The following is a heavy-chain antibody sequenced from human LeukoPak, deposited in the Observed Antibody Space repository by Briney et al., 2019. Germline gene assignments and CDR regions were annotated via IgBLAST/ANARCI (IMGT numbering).Heavy chain of an antibody. CDR3: ARVIPSTVVRHWYFDL. V-gene: IGHV4-31*03. CDR2: IYYSGST. D-gene: IGHD4-23*01. Sequence: SQTLSLTCTISGGSISSGGYFWSWIRQLPGKGLEWIGYIYYSGSTYYNPSLKRRVTISVDTSKNQFSLKLSSVTAADTAVYYCARVIPSTVVRHWYFDLWGRGTLVTVSS. J-gene: IGHJ2*01. CDR1: GGSISSGGYF.